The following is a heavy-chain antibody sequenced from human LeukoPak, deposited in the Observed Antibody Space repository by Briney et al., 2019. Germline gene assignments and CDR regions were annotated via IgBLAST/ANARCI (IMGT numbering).Heavy chain of an antibody. CDR3: ARAASGDRYSGYAKDRYYFDC. CDR2: ISYSGST. V-gene: IGHV4-59*01. J-gene: IGHJ4*02. D-gene: IGHD5-12*01. Sequence: SETLSLTFTVSGGSISSYYWTWIRQSPGKGLDWIGYISYSGSTNYNPSLKGRLTISVEASKNQISLRLTSVTAADTAVYFCARAASGDRYSGYAKDRYYFDCWGQGTLVTVSS. CDR1: GGSISSYY.